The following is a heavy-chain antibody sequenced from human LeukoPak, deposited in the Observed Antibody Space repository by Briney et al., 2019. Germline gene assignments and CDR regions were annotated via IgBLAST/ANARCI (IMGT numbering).Heavy chain of an antibody. D-gene: IGHD3-10*01. CDR1: GFTFSNAW. CDR3: TTNIRTAGFVRPN. V-gene: IGHV3-15*01. CDR2: IKSKTDGGTT. Sequence: GGSLRLSCAASGFTFSNAWMSWVRQAPGKGLEWVGRIKSKTDGGTTDYAAPVKGRFTISRDDSKNTLYLQMNSLKTEDTAVYYCTTNIRTAGFVRPNRGQGTLVTVSS. J-gene: IGHJ4*02.